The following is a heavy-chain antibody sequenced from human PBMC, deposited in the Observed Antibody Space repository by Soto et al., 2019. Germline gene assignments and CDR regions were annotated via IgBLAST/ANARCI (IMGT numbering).Heavy chain of an antibody. CDR1: GASFSGYY. D-gene: IGHD3-10*01. Sequence: ETLSVTCSVYGASFSGYYWSWIRQPPGKGLEWIGEINRSGSTNYNPSLKSRVTISADTSKNQFSLKMSSVTAADTAVYYCARDARYYYGSGSHNWFDPWGQGTLVTVSS. J-gene: IGHJ5*02. CDR3: ARDARYYYGSGSHNWFDP. V-gene: IGHV4-34*01. CDR2: INRSGST.